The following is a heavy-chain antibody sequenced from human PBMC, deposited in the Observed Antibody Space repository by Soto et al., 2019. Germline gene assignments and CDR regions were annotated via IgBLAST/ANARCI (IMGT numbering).Heavy chain of an antibody. CDR1: GFTFSSYG. J-gene: IGHJ6*02. CDR3: ARDTARAMVRIYYGMDV. Sequence: QVQLVESGGGVVQPGRSLRLSCAASGFTFSSYGMHWVRQAPGKGLEWVAVIWYDGSNKYYADSVKGRFTLSRDNSKNTLYLQMNSLRAEYTVVYYCARDTARAMVRIYYGMDVWGQGTTVTVSS. CDR2: IWYDGSNK. V-gene: IGHV3-33*01. D-gene: IGHD3-10*01.